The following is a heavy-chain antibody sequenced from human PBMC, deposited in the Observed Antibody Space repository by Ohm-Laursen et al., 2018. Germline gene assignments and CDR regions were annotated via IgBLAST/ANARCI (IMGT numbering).Heavy chain of an antibody. Sequence: LSLTCAASGFTFSSYSLNWVRQAPGRGLEWVSSISTSSSYIYYADSVKGRFTISRDNAKNSLYLQMNSLRAEDTALYYCAKDIRGGDSGNNWGQGTLVTVSS. J-gene: IGHJ4*02. CDR2: ISTSSSYI. D-gene: IGHD3-10*01. V-gene: IGHV3-21*04. CDR1: GFTFSSYS. CDR3: AKDIRGGDSGNN.